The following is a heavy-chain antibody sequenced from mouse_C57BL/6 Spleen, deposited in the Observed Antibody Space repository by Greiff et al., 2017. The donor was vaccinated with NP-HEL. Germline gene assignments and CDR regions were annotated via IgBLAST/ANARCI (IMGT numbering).Heavy chain of an antibody. D-gene: IGHD2-5*01. CDR1: GFNIKDDY. CDR2: IDPENGDT. CDR3: TKSNPAWFAY. J-gene: IGHJ3*01. Sequence: EVQVVESGAELVRPGASVKLSCTASGFNIKDDYMHWVKQRPEQGLEWIGWIDPENGDTEYASKFQGKATITADTSSNTAYLQLSSLTSEDTAVYYCTKSNPAWFAYWGQGTLVTVSA. V-gene: IGHV14-4*01.